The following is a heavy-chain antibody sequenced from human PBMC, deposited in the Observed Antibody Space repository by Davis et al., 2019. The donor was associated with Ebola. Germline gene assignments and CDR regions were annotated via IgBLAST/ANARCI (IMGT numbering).Heavy chain of an antibody. D-gene: IGHD2-15*01. V-gene: IGHV3-15*07. CDR1: GFTFSNAW. J-gene: IGHJ6*02. CDR3: TTDSVVPTGDV. CDR2: IKSKTDGGTT. Sequence: GESLKISCAASGFTFSNAWMNWVRQAPGKGLEWVGRIKSKTDGGTTDYAAPVKGRFTISRDDSKNTLYLQMNSLKTEDTAVYYCTTDSVVPTGDVWGQGTTVTVSS.